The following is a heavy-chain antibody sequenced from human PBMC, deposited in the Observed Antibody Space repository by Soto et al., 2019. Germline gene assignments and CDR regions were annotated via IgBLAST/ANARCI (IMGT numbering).Heavy chain of an antibody. CDR1: GGTFSNSA. CDR3: ARGGGIVVVTAPYDH. J-gene: IGHJ4*02. D-gene: IGHD2-21*02. V-gene: IGHV1-69*13. Sequence: SVKVSCKASGGTFSNSAISWVRQAPGQGLEWMGGIMPIFRTPDYAQKFQGRVTITADESTSTAYMELSSLTSEDTAVYYCARGGGIVVVTAPYDHWGQGTLVTVSS. CDR2: IMPIFRTP.